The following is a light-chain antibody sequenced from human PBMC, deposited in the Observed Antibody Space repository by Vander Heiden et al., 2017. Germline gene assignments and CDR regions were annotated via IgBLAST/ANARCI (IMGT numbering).Light chain of an antibody. CDR3: QQYYTNPPT. CDR1: QSVLSTSKNKNC. Sequence: DIVMTKSPDSLTVSLGERATINCKSSQSVLSTSKNKNCLAWYQQRPGQPPKLLIYWASTRESGVPDRYSGSGSGTDFTLTISSLQAEDVAIYYCQQYYTNPPTFGGGTKVEIK. CDR2: WAS. V-gene: IGKV4-1*01. J-gene: IGKJ4*01.